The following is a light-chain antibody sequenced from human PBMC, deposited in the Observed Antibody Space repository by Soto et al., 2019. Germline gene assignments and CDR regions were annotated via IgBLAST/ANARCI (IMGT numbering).Light chain of an antibody. CDR3: QQFNNYPHH. Sequence: AIQLTQSPSSLSASVGDRVTITCRASQGISSALAWYQQKPGKAPKLLIYDASSLESGVPSRFSGSGSGTDFTLTISSLQPEDFAPYYCQQFNNYPHHFGQVTRLEMK. CDR1: QGISSA. J-gene: IGKJ5*01. CDR2: DAS. V-gene: IGKV1D-13*01.